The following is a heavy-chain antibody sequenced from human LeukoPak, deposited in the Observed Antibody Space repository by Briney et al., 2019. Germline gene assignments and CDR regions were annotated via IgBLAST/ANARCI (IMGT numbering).Heavy chain of an antibody. CDR1: GGSISSSTYY. V-gene: IGHV4-39*01. Sequence: SETLSLTCTVSGGSISSSTYYWGWIRQPPGKGLEWIGSIYYSGSTYYNPSLKSRVTISLDTSNNQFSLNLSSLTAADTAVYYSTRNSYDYYYYYMDVWGKGTTVTVSS. CDR3: TRNSYDYYYYYMDV. J-gene: IGHJ6*03. CDR2: IYYSGST. D-gene: IGHD5-18*01.